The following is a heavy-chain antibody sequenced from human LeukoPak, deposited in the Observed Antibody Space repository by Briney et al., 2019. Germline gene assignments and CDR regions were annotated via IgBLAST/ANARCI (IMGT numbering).Heavy chain of an antibody. CDR3: AGAYSAYDPFDY. Sequence: GGSLRLSCEASGFTFSNYWMHCVRQAPGKGLVWVSRLNADGNSITYADSVRGRFTISRDNAKNTVHLQMNSLRVEDTAIYFCAGAYSAYDPFDYWGQGILVTVSS. J-gene: IGHJ4*02. CDR1: GFTFSNYW. CDR2: LNADGNSI. D-gene: IGHD5-12*01. V-gene: IGHV3-74*01.